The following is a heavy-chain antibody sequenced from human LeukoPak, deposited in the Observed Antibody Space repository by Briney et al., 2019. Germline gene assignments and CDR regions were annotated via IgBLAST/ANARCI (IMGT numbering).Heavy chain of an antibody. V-gene: IGHV3-9*01. D-gene: IGHD2-15*01. CDR2: ISSNSDDI. J-gene: IGHJ4*02. CDR3: AKDRYCTSSSCPIDY. CDR1: GFNFDEYA. Sequence: GGSLRLSCVGSGFNFDEYAMHWVRQPPGKGLEWVSGISSNSDDIGYADSVKGRFTISRDSAKKSLYLQMNSLRAEDTALYYCAKDRYCTSSSCPIDYWGRGTLVTVPS.